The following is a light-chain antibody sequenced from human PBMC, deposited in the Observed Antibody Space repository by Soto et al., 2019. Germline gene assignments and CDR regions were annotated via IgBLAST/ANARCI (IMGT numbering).Light chain of an antibody. J-gene: IGKJ5*01. CDR2: GAS. Sequence: EIVMTQSPATLSVSPGERATLSCRASQSVSSNLVWYQQKPGQTPRLLIYGASTRATGIPARFSGSGSGTEFTLTISSLQSEDFAVYYCQHYNDWPQIPFGHGTRLEFK. CDR3: QHYNDWPQIP. CDR1: QSVSSN. V-gene: IGKV3-15*01.